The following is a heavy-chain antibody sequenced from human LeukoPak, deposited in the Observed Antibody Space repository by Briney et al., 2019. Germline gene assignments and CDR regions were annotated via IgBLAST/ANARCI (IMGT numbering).Heavy chain of an antibody. CDR3: AKDRFWGLLEWPDAFDI. CDR1: GFTFSSYG. J-gene: IGHJ3*02. D-gene: IGHD3-3*01. Sequence: PGGSLRLSCAASGFTFSSYGMHWVRQAPGKGLEWVAFIRYDGSNKYYADSVKGRFTISRDNSKNTLYLQTNSLRAEDTAVYYCAKDRFWGLLEWPDAFDIWGQGTMVTVSS. V-gene: IGHV3-30*02. CDR2: IRYDGSNK.